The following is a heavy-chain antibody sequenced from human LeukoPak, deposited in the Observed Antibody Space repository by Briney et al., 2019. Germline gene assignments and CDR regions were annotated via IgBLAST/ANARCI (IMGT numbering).Heavy chain of an antibody. CDR2: IYSGGST. CDR1: GFTISSNY. V-gene: IGHV3-66*01. Sequence: RGSLRLSCAASGFTISSNYMSWVRQAPGKGLEWVSVIYSGGSTYYADSVKGRFTISRDNSKNTLYLQMNSLRAEDTAVYYCAKDPEWGLSDWGQGTLVTVSS. CDR3: AKDPEWGLSD. J-gene: IGHJ4*02. D-gene: IGHD1-26*01.